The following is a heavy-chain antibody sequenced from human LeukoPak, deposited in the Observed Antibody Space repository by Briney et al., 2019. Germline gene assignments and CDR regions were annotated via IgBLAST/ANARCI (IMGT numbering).Heavy chain of an antibody. Sequence: GGSLRLSCAASGFTFSSYAMSWVRQAPGKGLEWVSAISGSGGSTYYADSVKGRFTISRDNAKNSLYLQMNSLRAEDTAVYYCARDPRYCSSTSCSPYYYYYYMDVWGKGTTVTVSS. D-gene: IGHD2-2*01. CDR2: ISGSGGST. CDR3: ARDPRYCSSTSCSPYYYYYYMDV. V-gene: IGHV3-23*01. CDR1: GFTFSSYA. J-gene: IGHJ6*03.